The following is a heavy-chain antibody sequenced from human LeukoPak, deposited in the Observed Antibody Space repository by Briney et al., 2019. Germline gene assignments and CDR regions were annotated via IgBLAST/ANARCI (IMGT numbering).Heavy chain of an antibody. J-gene: IGHJ3*02. CDR1: GGSISSHNYY. CDR3: ARAAVSKGAAFDI. CDR2: ISYSGTT. Sequence: SETLSLTCTVSGGSISSHNYYWSWIRQPPGKGLEWIGYISYSGTTYYSPSLKSRVTISVDMSKNQFSLKLSSVTAADMAVYYCARAAVSKGAAFDIWGQGTMVTVSS. V-gene: IGHV4-30-4*08. D-gene: IGHD4/OR15-4a*01.